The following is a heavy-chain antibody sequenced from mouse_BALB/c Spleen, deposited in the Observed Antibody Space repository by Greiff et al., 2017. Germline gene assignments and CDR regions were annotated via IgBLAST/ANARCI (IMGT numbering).Heavy chain of an antibody. CDR1: GYTFTDYW. J-gene: IGHJ4*01. D-gene: IGHD1-2*01. CDR2: IDTSDSYT. V-gene: IGHV1-69*01. CDR3: ARRPITTATYAMDY. Sequence: QVQLQQPGAELVMPGASVKMSCKASGYTFTDYWMHWVKQRPGQGLEWIGAIDTSDSYTSYNQKFKGKATLTVDESSSTAYMQLSSLTSEDSAVYYCARRPITTATYAMDYWGQGTSFTVSA.